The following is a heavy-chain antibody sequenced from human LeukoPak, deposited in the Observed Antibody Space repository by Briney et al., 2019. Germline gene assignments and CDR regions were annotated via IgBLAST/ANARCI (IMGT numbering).Heavy chain of an antibody. Sequence: PGGSLRLSCAPSGFNFSAYTMNWVRQAPGKGLDWVSSISPTTAYIHYADSMKGRFTISRDNARRSLYLQMNSLRVEDTAMYYCVSSLHGFSYGPGYWGQGTLVIVSS. CDR2: ISPTTAYI. V-gene: IGHV3-21*01. CDR1: GFNFSAYT. J-gene: IGHJ4*02. CDR3: VSSLHGFSYGPGY. D-gene: IGHD3-10*01.